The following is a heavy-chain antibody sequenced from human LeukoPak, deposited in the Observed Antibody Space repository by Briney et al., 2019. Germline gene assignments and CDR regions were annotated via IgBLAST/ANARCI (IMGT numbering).Heavy chain of an antibody. CDR3: ARGIAVAGPGEHNIDY. Sequence: ASVKVSCKASGYTFTSYAMHWVRQAPGQRLEWMGWINAGNGNTKYSQKFQGRVTITRDTSASTAYMELSSLRSDDTAAYYCARGIAVAGPGEHNIDYWGQGTLVTVSS. V-gene: IGHV1-3*01. J-gene: IGHJ4*02. D-gene: IGHD6-19*01. CDR1: GYTFTSYA. CDR2: INAGNGNT.